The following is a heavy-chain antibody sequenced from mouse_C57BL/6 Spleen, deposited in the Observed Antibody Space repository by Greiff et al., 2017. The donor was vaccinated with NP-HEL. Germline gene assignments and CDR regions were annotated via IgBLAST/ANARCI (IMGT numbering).Heavy chain of an antibody. D-gene: IGHD4-1*01. V-gene: IGHV1-82*01. CDR2: IYPGDGDT. Sequence: QVQLQQSGPELVKPGASVKISCKASGYAFSSSWMNWVKQRPGKGLEWIGRIYPGDGDTNYNGKFKGKATLTADKSSSTAYMQLSSLTSEDSAVYFCAREGTELGRGGYYFDYWGQGTTLTVSS. CDR1: GYAFSSSW. J-gene: IGHJ2*01. CDR3: AREGTELGRGGYYFDY.